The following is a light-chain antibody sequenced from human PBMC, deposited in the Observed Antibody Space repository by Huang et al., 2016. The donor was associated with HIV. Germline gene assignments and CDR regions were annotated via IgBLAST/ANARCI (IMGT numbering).Light chain of an antibody. CDR2: GSS. Sequence: EIVMTQSPATLSVSPGERVTLSCRANRSVSTNLAWYQQRPGQAPRLLIYGSSTRAPGIPARFSGSGSGTDFSLTISSLQSEYFALYYCHQYNNWLLSFGGGTRVDI. CDR3: HQYNNWLLS. V-gene: IGKV3-15*01. CDR1: RSVSTN. J-gene: IGKJ4*01.